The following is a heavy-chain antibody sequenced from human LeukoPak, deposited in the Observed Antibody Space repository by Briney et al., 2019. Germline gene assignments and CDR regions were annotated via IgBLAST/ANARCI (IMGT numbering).Heavy chain of an antibody. D-gene: IGHD3-22*01. J-gene: IGHJ4*02. CDR2: IIPIFGTA. Sequence: SVKVSCKASGGTFSSYAISWVRQAPGQGLEWMGGIIPIFGTANYAQKFQGRVTITADESTSTAYMELSSLRSEDTAVYYCARAGGGSSGYYYGSFQVPEIDYWGQGTLVTVSS. CDR1: GGTFSSYA. CDR3: ARAGGGSSGYYYGSFQVPEIDY. V-gene: IGHV1-69*13.